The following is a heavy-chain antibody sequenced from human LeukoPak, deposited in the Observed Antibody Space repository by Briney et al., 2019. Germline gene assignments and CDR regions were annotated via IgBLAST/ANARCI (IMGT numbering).Heavy chain of an antibody. CDR1: GGSFSGYY. J-gene: IGHJ5*02. D-gene: IGHD2-2*01. CDR3: ARQPSSTSIFDP. V-gene: IGHV4-38-2*01. Sequence: SETLSLTCAVYGGSFSGYYWGWIRQPPGKGLEWIGSIYHSGSTYYNPSLKSRVTISVDTSKNQFSLKLSSVTAADTAVYYCARQPSSTSIFDPWGQGTLVTVSS. CDR2: IYHSGST.